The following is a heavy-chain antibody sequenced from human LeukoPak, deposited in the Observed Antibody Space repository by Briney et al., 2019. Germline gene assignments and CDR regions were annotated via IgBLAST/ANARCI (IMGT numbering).Heavy chain of an antibody. CDR1: GYTFTSYD. CDR3: ARVMVIGEQRDYDILTGYSPARSSRGAFDI. V-gene: IGHV1-8*03. J-gene: IGHJ4*02. Sequence: GASVKVSCKASGYTFTSYDINWVRQATGQGLEWMGWMNPNSGNTGYAQKFQGRVTITADESTSTAYMELSSLRSEDTAVYYCARVMVIGEQRDYDILTGYSPARSSRGAFDIWGQGTLVTVSS. D-gene: IGHD3-9*01. CDR2: MNPNSGNT.